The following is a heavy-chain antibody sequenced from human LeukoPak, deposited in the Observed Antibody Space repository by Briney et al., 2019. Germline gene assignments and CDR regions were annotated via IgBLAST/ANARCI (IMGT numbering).Heavy chain of an antibody. CDR2: INTNTGNP. V-gene: IGHV7-4-1*02. Sequence: ASVTVSCKASGYTFTSYAMNWVRQAPGQGLEWMGWINTNTGNPTYAQGFTGRFVFSLDTSVSTAYLQISSLKAEDTAVYYCARDPAPIQPHFYFYYYYMDVWGKGTTVTVSS. J-gene: IGHJ6*03. CDR1: GYTFTSYA. D-gene: IGHD5-18*01. CDR3: ARDPAPIQPHFYFYYYYMDV.